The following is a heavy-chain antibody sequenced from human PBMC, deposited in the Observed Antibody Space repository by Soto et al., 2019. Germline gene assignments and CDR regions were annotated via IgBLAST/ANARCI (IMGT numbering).Heavy chain of an antibody. CDR3: ARERTSKGGLDV. CDR1: GFRFSLFW. J-gene: IGHJ6*02. CDR2: INEDGSEK. V-gene: IGHV3-7*03. Sequence: LRLSCAASGFRFSLFWMSWVRQTPGKGLEWVANINEDGSEKFFADSVKGRFTISRDNAKNSLSLQMNSLTADDTAVYYCARERTSKGGLDVWGQGTTVTVSS.